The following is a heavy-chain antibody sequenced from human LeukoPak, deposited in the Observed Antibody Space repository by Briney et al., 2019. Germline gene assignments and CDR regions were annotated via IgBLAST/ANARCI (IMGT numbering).Heavy chain of an antibody. V-gene: IGHV3-30-3*01. CDR2: ISYDGSNK. J-gene: IGHJ4*02. Sequence: GGSPRLSCAASGFTFSSYAMHWVRQAPGKGLEWVAVISYDGSNKYYADSVKGRFTISRDNSKNTLYLQMNSLRAEDTAVYYCARDWGYDSSGYLGYWGQGTLVTVSS. CDR1: GFTFSSYA. CDR3: ARDWGYDSSGYLGY. D-gene: IGHD3-22*01.